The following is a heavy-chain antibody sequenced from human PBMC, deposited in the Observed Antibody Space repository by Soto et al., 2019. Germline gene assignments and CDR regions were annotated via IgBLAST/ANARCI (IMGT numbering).Heavy chain of an antibody. D-gene: IGHD4-17*01. CDR2: ISYDGSNK. Sequence: QVQLVESGGGVVQPGRSLRLSCAASGFTFSSYGMHWVRQAPGKGLEWVAVISYDGSNKYYADSVKGRFTISRDKSKNTLYLQMNSLRAEDTAVYYCAKDKNYGDYDDWGQGTLVTVSS. CDR3: AKDKNYGDYDD. CDR1: GFTFSSYG. J-gene: IGHJ4*02. V-gene: IGHV3-30*18.